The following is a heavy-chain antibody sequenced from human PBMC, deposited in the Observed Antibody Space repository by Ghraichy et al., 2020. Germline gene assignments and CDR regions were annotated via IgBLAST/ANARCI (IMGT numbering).Heavy chain of an antibody. Sequence: SETLSLTCTVSGGSISSYYWSWIRQPPGKGLEWIGYIYYSGSTNYNPSLKSRVTISVDTSKNQFSLKLSSVTAADTAVYYCARACEGDYGDYWDYWGQGTLVTVSS. CDR1: GGSISSYY. J-gene: IGHJ4*02. CDR3: ARACEGDYGDYWDY. CDR2: IYYSGST. V-gene: IGHV4-59*01. D-gene: IGHD4-17*01.